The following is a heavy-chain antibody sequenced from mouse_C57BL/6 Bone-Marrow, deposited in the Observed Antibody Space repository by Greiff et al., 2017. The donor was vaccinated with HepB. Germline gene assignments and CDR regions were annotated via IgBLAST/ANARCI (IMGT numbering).Heavy chain of an antibody. Sequence: QVQLQQSGAELARPGASVKLSCKASGYTFTSYGISWVKQRPGQGLEWIGEIYPRSGNTYYNEKFKGKATLTADKSSSTAYMELRSLTSEDSAVYFCARFDYDEGAWFAYWGQGTLVTVSA. CDR3: ARFDYDEGAWFAY. J-gene: IGHJ3*01. CDR1: GYTFTSYG. V-gene: IGHV1-81*01. D-gene: IGHD2-4*01. CDR2: IYPRSGNT.